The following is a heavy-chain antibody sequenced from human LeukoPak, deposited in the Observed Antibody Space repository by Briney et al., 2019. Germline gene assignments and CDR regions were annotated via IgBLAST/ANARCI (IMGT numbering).Heavy chain of an antibody. Sequence: PGGSLRLSCAASGFSFDDYDMSWVRQAPGKGLEWVSGINWNGGSTGYADSVKGRFTISRDNAKNSLYLQMSSLSAEDTALYYCAREEGGYFDYWGQGTLVTVSS. J-gene: IGHJ4*02. D-gene: IGHD3-16*01. CDR2: INWNGGST. CDR1: GFSFDDYD. V-gene: IGHV3-20*04. CDR3: AREEGGYFDY.